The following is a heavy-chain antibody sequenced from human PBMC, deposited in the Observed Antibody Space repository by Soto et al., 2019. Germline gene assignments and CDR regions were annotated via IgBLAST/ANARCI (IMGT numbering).Heavy chain of an antibody. CDR2: ISSSSSYI. J-gene: IGHJ5*02. CDR1: GFTFSSYS. D-gene: IGHD4-4*01. Sequence: EVQLVESGGGLVKPGGSLRLSCAASGFTFSSYSMNWVRQAPGKGLEWVSSISSSSSYIYYADSVKGRFTISRDNAKNSLYLQMNILRAEDTAVYYCARDPTAVTSRFDPWGQGTLVTVSS. CDR3: ARDPTAVTSRFDP. V-gene: IGHV3-21*01.